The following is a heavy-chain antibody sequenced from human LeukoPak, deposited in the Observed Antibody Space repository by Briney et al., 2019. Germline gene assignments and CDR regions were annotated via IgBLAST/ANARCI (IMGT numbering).Heavy chain of an antibody. CDR3: ATDLIHYYASGAKT. CDR1: GFTFSSYS. CDR2: ISSSSSYI. D-gene: IGHD3-10*01. Sequence: PGGSLRLSCAASGFTFSSYSMNWVRQAPGKGLEWVSSISSSSSYIYYADSVKGRFTISRDNAKNSLYLQMNRLSAEDTAVYYCATDLIHYYASGAKTWGQGTLVTVSS. J-gene: IGHJ5*02. V-gene: IGHV3-21*01.